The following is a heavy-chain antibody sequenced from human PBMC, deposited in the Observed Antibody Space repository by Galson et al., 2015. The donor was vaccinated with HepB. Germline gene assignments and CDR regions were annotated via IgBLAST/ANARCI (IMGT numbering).Heavy chain of an antibody. CDR2: ISSSGSTI. J-gene: IGHJ4*02. CDR3: ARSNKYDFWSGHWYTHFDY. CDR1: GFTFSDYY. D-gene: IGHD3-3*01. Sequence: SLRLSCAASGFTFSDYYMSWIRQAPGKGLEWVSYISSSGSTIYYADSVKGRFTISRDNAKNSLYLQMNSLRAEDTAVYYCARSNKYDFWSGHWYTHFDYWGQGTLVTVSS. V-gene: IGHV3-11*01.